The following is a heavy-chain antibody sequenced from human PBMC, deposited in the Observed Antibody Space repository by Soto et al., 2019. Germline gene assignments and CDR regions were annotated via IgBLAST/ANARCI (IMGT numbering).Heavy chain of an antibody. J-gene: IGHJ4*02. CDR2: ISSTTNYI. V-gene: IGHV3-21*06. CDR3: ARESEDLTSNFDY. CDR1: GFTFTRYS. Sequence: VSLRLSCAACGFTFTRYSMNWVRQAPGKGLEWVSSISSTTNYIYYGDSMKGRFTISRDNAKNSLYLEMNSLRAEDTAVYYCARESEDLTSNFDYWGQGTLVTASS.